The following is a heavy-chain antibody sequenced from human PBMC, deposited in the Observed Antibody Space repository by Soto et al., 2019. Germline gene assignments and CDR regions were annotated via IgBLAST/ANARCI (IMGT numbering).Heavy chain of an antibody. CDR3: ARVHSGSYFASPYYFDY. CDR1: GGSISSGGYY. Sequence: PSETLSLTCTVSGGSISSGGYYWSWIRQHPGKGLEWIGYIYYSGSTYYNPSLKSRVTISVDTSKNQFSLKLSSVTAADTAVYYCARVHSGSYFASPYYFDYWGQGTLVTVS. J-gene: IGHJ4*02. D-gene: IGHD1-26*01. V-gene: IGHV4-31*03. CDR2: IYYSGST.